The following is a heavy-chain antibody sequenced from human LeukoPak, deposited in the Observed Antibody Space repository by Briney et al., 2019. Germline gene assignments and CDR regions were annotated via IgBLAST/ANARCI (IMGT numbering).Heavy chain of an antibody. CDR2: ISSGSTI. D-gene: IGHD2-21*01. J-gene: IGHJ4*02. V-gene: IGHV3-48*03. CDR1: GFTFSTYA. Sequence: PGGSLRLSCAASGFTFSTYAMHWVRQAPGKGLEWVSYISSGSTIYYADSVKGRFTISRDNAKNSLYLQMNSLRAEDTAVYYCARLWGAGYWGQGTLVTVSS. CDR3: ARLWGAGY.